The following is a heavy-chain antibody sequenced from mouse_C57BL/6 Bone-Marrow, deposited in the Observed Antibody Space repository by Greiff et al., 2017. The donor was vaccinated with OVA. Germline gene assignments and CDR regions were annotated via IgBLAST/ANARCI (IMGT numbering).Heavy chain of an antibody. Sequence: QVQLQQPGAELVKPGASVKLSCKASGYTFTSYWMQWVKQRPGQGLEWIVAIYPSASCTNYNQKFNVKATGTVDTSSSTAYMQLSSLTSEDSAVYYCSRDYYGPYAMDYWGQGTSVTVSS. CDR1: GYTFTSYW. CDR2: IYPSASCT. V-gene: IGHV1-50*01. CDR3: SRDYYGPYAMDY. J-gene: IGHJ4*01. D-gene: IGHD1-2*01.